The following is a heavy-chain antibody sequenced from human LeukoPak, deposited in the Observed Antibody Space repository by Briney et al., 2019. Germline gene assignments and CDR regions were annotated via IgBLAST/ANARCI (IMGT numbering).Heavy chain of an antibody. J-gene: IGHJ6*02. V-gene: IGHV1-2*04. D-gene: IGHD6-13*01. Sequence: VASVKVSCKASGGTFTGYYMHWVRQAPGQGLEWMGWINPNSGGTNYAQKFQGWVTMTRDTSISTAYMELSRLRSDDTAVYYCARDPGGIAAAGYYYYAMDVWGQGTTVTVSS. CDR1: GGTFTGYY. CDR3: ARDPGGIAAAGYYYYAMDV. CDR2: INPNSGGT.